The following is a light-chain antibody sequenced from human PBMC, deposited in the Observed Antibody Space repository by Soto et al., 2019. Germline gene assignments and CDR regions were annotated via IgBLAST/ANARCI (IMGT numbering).Light chain of an antibody. CDR1: SSDVGSYTL. Sequence: QSALTQPASVSGSPGQSITISCTGTSSDVGSYTLVSWYQHHPGKAPKLLIYEGSQRPSGVSYRFSGSKSGNTASLTISGLQAEDEADYYCCFSYATSGVVFGGGTKLT. CDR2: EGS. V-gene: IGLV2-23*01. CDR3: CFSYATSGVV. J-gene: IGLJ2*01.